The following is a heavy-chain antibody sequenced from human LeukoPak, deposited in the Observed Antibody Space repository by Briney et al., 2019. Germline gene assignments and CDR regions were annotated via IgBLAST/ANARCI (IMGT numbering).Heavy chain of an antibody. Sequence: SETLSLTCTVSGGSISRSSYYWGWIRQPPGKGLEWIGSIYYSGSTYYNPSLKSRVTISVDTSKNQFSLKLSSVTAADTAVYYCAPMYSSGWPRPNWLDPWGQGTLVTVSS. CDR2: IYYSGST. D-gene: IGHD6-19*01. CDR3: APMYSSGWPRPNWLDP. CDR1: GGSISRSSYY. V-gene: IGHV4-39*01. J-gene: IGHJ5*02.